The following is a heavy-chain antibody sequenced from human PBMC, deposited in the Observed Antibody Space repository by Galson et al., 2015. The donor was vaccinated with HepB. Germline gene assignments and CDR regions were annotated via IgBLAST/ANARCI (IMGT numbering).Heavy chain of an antibody. V-gene: IGHV1-69*10. CDR3: ARDCGATVTVRNWFDP. CDR1: GGTFSSYA. D-gene: IGHD4-11*01. CDR2: IIPILGIA. Sequence: SVKVSCKASGGTFSSYAISWVRQAPGQGLEWMGGIIPILGIANYAQKFQGRVTITADKSTSTAYMELSSLRSEDTAVYYCARDCGATVTVRNWFDPWGQGTLVTVSS. J-gene: IGHJ5*02.